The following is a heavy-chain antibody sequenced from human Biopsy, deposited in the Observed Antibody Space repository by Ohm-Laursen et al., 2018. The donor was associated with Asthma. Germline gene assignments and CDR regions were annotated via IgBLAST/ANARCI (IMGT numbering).Heavy chain of an antibody. Sequence: SLRLSCTASGFSFSNFAIHWVRQAPGKGLEWVGVISKDASTQDYADSVKGRFTMARDNSKNTLDLQMNSLREEDTAVYYRVRDGTDDAFDIWGQGTVVSVSS. CDR3: VRDGTDDAFDI. J-gene: IGHJ3*02. D-gene: IGHD1-1*01. V-gene: IGHV3-30*01. CDR2: ISKDASTQ. CDR1: GFSFSNFA.